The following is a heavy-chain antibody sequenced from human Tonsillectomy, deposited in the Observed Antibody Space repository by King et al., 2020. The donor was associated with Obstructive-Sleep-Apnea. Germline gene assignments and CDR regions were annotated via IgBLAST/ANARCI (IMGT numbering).Heavy chain of an antibody. CDR3: AKGLGQLVLSYYYYGMDV. J-gene: IGHJ6*02. V-gene: IGHV3-30*18. D-gene: IGHD6-13*01. CDR1: GFTFSSYG. Sequence: VQLVESGGGVVQPGRSLRLSCAASGFTFSSYGMQWVRQAPGKGLQWVAVISYDGSYKYYADSVKGRFTISRDSSKNTLFLQMNSLRAEDTAVYYCAKGLGQLVLSYYYYGMDVWGQGTTVTVSS. CDR2: ISYDGSYK.